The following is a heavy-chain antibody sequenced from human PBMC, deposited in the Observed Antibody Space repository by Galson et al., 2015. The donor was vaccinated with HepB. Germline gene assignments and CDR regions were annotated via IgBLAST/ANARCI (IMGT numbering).Heavy chain of an antibody. V-gene: IGHV3-9*01. CDR3: AKDMAVAGPFDY. D-gene: IGHD6-19*01. CDR2: ISWNSGSI. CDR1: GFTFDDYA. Sequence: SLRLSCAASGFTFDDYAMHWVRHAPGKGLEWVSGISWNSGSIGYADSVKGRFTISRDNAKNSLYLQMNSLRAEDTALYYCAKDMAVAGPFDYWGQGTLVTVSS. J-gene: IGHJ4*02.